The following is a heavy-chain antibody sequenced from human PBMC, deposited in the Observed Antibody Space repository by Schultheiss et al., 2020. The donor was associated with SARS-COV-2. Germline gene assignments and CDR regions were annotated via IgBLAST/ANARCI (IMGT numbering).Heavy chain of an antibody. V-gene: IGHV3-33*08. CDR1: GFTFSSYG. CDR2: IWYDGSNK. D-gene: IGHD2-2*01. Sequence: GGSLRLSCAASGFTFSSYGMHWVRQAPGKGLEWVAVIWYDGSNKYYADSVKGRFTISRDNSKNTLYLQMNSLRAEDTAVYYCARDPDLYCSSTSCYGVRYYYYYYMDVWGKGTTVTVSS. CDR3: ARDPDLYCSSTSCYGVRYYYYYYMDV. J-gene: IGHJ6*03.